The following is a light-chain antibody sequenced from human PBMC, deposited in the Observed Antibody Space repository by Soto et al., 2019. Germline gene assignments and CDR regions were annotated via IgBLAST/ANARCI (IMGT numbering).Light chain of an antibody. CDR2: DVS. Sequence: QSALTQPASVSGSPGQSITISCTGTSSDVGGYNYVSWYQQHPGKAPKLMIYDVSYRPSGVSDRFSGSKSGNTASLTISGLQSEDEADYYCDSYTSGSSYVFGTGTKDTDL. V-gene: IGLV2-14*01. CDR3: DSYTSGSSYV. J-gene: IGLJ1*01. CDR1: SSDVGGYNY.